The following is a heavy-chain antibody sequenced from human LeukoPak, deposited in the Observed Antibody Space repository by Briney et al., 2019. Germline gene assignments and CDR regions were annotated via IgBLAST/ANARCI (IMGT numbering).Heavy chain of an antibody. J-gene: IGHJ4*02. V-gene: IGHV3-23*01. CDR3: ARTHSSSWGITDY. CDR2: ISGSGGST. Sequence: PGGSLRLSCAASGFTFSSYAMSWVRQAPGKGLEWVSAISGSGGSTYYADSVKGRFTISRDNSKNTLYLQINSLRAEDTAVYYCARTHSSSWGITDYWGRGTLVTVSS. D-gene: IGHD3-22*01. CDR1: GFTFSSYA.